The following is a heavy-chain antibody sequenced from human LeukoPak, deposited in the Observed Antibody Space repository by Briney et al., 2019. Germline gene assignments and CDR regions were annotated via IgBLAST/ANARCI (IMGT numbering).Heavy chain of an antibody. D-gene: IGHD5-24*01. CDR1: GGSISSYY. CDR2: IYYSGST. J-gene: IGHJ4*02. CDR3: AREIGLDGYNYVDY. Sequence: PSETLPLTCTVSGGSISSYYWSWIGQPPGKGLEWIGYIYYSGSTNYNPSLKSRVTISVDTSKNQFSLKLTSVTAADTAVYYCAREIGLDGYNYVDYWGQGTLVTVSS. V-gene: IGHV4-59*01.